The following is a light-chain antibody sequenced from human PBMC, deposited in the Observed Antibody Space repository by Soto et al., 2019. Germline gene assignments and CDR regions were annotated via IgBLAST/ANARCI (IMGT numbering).Light chain of an antibody. J-gene: IGLJ1*01. CDR3: SSYTRSSIDYV. CDR1: SSDVGGYNY. CDR2: EVS. V-gene: IGLV2-14*01. Sequence: QSVLTQPASVSGSPGQSITISCTGTSSDVGGYNYVSWYQQHPGKAPKLMIYEVSNRHSGVSNRFSGSKSGNTASLTISGLQSEDEADYYCSSYTRSSIDYVFGTGTKLTVL.